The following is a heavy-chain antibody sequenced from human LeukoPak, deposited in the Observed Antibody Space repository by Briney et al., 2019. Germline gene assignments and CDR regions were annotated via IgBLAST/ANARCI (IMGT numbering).Heavy chain of an antibody. CDR1: GFTFSDYA. D-gene: IGHD3-9*01. CDR2: ISGSGGTT. J-gene: IGHJ4*02. CDR3: AKGLINDWSALGY. Sequence: GWALRLSCAASGFTFSDYAMTWVRQAPWKGLEWVSAISGSGGTTYYADSLKGRFTLSRDNSKNTLYLQINSLRVEDTAVYYCAKGLINDWSALGYWGQGTLVTVSS. V-gene: IGHV3-23*01.